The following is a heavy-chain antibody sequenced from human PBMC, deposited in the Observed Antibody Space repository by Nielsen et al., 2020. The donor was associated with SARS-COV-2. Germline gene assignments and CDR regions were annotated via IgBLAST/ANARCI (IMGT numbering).Heavy chain of an antibody. Sequence: ASVKVSCKVSGYTLTELSMHWVRQAPGKGLEWMGGFDPEDGETIYAQKFQGRVTMTEDTSTDTAYMELRSLRSDDTAVYYCARDRVDSHGSWYYYYGMDVWGQGTTVTVSS. J-gene: IGHJ6*02. CDR2: FDPEDGET. V-gene: IGHV1-24*01. CDR3: ARDRVDSHGSWYYYYGMDV. CDR1: GYTLTELS. D-gene: IGHD5-18*01.